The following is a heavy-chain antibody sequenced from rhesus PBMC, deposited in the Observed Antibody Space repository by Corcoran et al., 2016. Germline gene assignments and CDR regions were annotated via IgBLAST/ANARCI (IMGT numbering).Heavy chain of an antibody. J-gene: IGHJ6*01. V-gene: IGHV4-127*01. CDR2: IGG. D-gene: IGHD1-26*01. CDR3: ASGLNYGAPNFGLDS. CDR1: GDSIISGYA. Sequence: QAPLKESGPGLVKPSETLSLTCPVSGDSIISGYAWSWRRKPPGKGLEWIGYIGGYYNPSLKSRVTISKDTSKNQFSLNLTSVTAADTAVYYCASGLNYGAPNFGLDSWGQGVVVTISS.